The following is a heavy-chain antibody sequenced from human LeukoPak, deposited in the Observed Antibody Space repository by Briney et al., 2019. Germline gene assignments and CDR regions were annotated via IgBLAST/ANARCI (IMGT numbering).Heavy chain of an antibody. J-gene: IGHJ5*02. CDR3: TKDEEAPAAGGDWFAP. Sequence: GGSLRLSCAASGFTFSSAWMSWVRQAPGKGLEWVGRIKSKTDGGTTDYAAPVKGRFTISRDDSKNTLYLQMNSLKTEDTAVYYCTKDEEAPAAGGDWFAPGAQEPLFTSPS. D-gene: IGHD6-25*01. V-gene: IGHV3-15*01. CDR1: GFTFSSAW. CDR2: IKSKTDGGTT.